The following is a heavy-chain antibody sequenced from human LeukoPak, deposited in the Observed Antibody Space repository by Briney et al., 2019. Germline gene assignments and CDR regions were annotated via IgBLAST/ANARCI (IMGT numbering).Heavy chain of an antibody. Sequence: PGGSLRLSCAASGSTFSDYGMHWVRQAPGKGLEWVAFIRNDGSNEYYPDSVKGRFTISRDNSRNTLYLQMNSLRPEDTAVYYCAKGGSASHNWFDPWGQGTLVTVSS. CDR2: IRNDGSNE. CDR1: GSTFSDYG. V-gene: IGHV3-30*02. D-gene: IGHD2-15*01. J-gene: IGHJ5*02. CDR3: AKGGSASHNWFDP.